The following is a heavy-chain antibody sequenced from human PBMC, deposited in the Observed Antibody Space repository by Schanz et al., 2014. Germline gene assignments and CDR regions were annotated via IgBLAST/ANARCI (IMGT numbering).Heavy chain of an antibody. V-gene: IGHV3-7*01. Sequence: EVQLVESEGGLVQPGGSLRLSCEGSGFSFSDYWMGWVRQAPGKGLEWVANIKKDGSENYYADSVKGRFIISRDNAKSSQYLQMNILREEDTAIYYCVRDSPGDWENFGGHPPSHYDNWGQGTLVTVSS. CDR3: VRDSPGDWENFGGHPPSHYDN. CDR1: GFSFSDYW. D-gene: IGHD3-10*01. J-gene: IGHJ4*02. CDR2: IKKDGSEN.